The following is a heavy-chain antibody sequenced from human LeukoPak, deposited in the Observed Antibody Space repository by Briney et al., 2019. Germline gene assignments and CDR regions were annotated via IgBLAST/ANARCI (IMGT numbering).Heavy chain of an antibody. CDR1: GFSISSSSNY. D-gene: IGHD5-24*01. Sequence: PSETLSLTCTVSGFSISSSSNYWGWIRQPPGKGLQWIASMYYSGSTYYNPSLKSRVTISVDTSKNQFSLKLTSVTAADTAVYYCARAVGTDGYNLWVYWGQGTLVTVSS. CDR2: MYYSGST. CDR3: ARAVGTDGYNLWVY. V-gene: IGHV4-39*07. J-gene: IGHJ4*02.